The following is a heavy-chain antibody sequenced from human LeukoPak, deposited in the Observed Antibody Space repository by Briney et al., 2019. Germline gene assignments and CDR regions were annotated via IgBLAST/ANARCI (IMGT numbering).Heavy chain of an antibody. CDR1: GGSISSYY. V-gene: IGHV4-59*01. CDR3: ARVTSGWYEN. D-gene: IGHD6-19*01. J-gene: IGHJ4*02. CDR2: IYYSGST. Sequence: PSETLSLTCTVSGGSISSYYWSWIRQPPGKGLEWIGYIYYSGSTNYNPSLKSRVTISVDTSKNQFSLKPSSVTAADTAVYYCARVTSGWYENWGQGTLVTVSS.